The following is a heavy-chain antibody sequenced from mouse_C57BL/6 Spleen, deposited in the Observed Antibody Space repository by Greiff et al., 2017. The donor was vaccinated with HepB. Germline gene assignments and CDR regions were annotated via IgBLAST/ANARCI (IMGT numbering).Heavy chain of an antibody. CDR3: AREDYYGTYFDY. Sequence: EVKLLESGPELVKPGASVKMSCKASGYTFTDYNMHWVKQSHGKSLEWIGYINPNNGGTSYNQKFKGKATLTVNKSSSTAYMELRSLTSEDSAVYYCAREDYYGTYFDYWGQGTTLTVSS. J-gene: IGHJ2*01. D-gene: IGHD1-1*01. V-gene: IGHV1-22*01. CDR2: INPNNGGT. CDR1: GYTFTDYN.